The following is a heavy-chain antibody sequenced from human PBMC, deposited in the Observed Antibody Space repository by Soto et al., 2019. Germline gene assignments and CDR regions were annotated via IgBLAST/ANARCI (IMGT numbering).Heavy chain of an antibody. V-gene: IGHV3-23*01. J-gene: IGHJ4*02. CDR2: INGRGDST. CDR3: AKDTRGPTSPYSSNWYGVPPSYYFEC. D-gene: IGHD6-13*01. CDR1: GFTFSSYA. Sequence: GGSLRLSCAASGFTFSSYAMSWVRQAPGKGLEWVSVINGRGDSTYYADSVKGRFTISRDNSENTLYLQMNSLRAEDTAVYYCAKDTRGPTSPYSSNWYGVPPSYYFECWGQGTLVTVSS.